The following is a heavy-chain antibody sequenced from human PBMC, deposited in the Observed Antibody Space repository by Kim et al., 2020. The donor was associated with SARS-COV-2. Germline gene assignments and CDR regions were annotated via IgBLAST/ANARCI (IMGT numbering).Heavy chain of an antibody. CDR3: AKGKYFDNNDYYSYTYYYGMDV. Sequence: GGSLRLSCAASGFIFSNYAMNWVSQAPGKGLELVASISGSAGRTYYADSVKGRFTISRDNSKNTLYLQMNSLRAEDTAVYYCAKGKYFDNNDYYSYTYYYGMDVWGQGTTVTVSS. V-gene: IGHV3-23*01. CDR2: ISGSAGRT. J-gene: IGHJ6*02. D-gene: IGHD3-22*01. CDR1: GFIFSNYA.